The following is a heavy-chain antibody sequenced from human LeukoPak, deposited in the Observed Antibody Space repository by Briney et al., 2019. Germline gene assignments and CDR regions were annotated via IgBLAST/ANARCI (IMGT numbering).Heavy chain of an antibody. V-gene: IGHV4-61*01. D-gene: IGHD2-2*01. CDR3: ARGGEYLNWFDP. CDR1: GGSDSGGSSSSYF. Sequence: SETLSLTCTVSGGSDSGGSSSSYFWSWIRQPPGKGLEWIGYGFYSGSTNYNPSLKSRVTISVETSKNQFSLKLSSVTAADAAVYYCARGGEYLNWFDPWGQGTLVTVSS. J-gene: IGHJ5*02. CDR2: GFYSGST.